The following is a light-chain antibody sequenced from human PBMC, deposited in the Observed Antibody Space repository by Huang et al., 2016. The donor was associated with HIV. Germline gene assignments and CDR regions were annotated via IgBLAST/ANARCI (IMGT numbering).Light chain of an antibody. CDR3: QQYDNLYT. J-gene: IGKJ2*01. V-gene: IGKV1-33*01. CDR1: QDISKY. CDR2: GAS. Sequence: DIQMTQSPSSLSASVGDKVTITCQATQDISKYLNWYQQKPGKAPKLLIYGASNLETEVPSRFSGSGSGTDFTFTISSLQPEDIATYYCQQYDNLYTFGPGTKLEIK.